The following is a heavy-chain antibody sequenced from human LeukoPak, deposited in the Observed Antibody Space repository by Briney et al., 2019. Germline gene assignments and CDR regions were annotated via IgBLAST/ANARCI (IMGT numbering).Heavy chain of an antibody. CDR2: ISSSSSYI. D-gene: IGHD3-22*01. CDR1: GFTFSSYS. Sequence: GGSLRLSCAASGFTFSSYSMNWVRQAPGKGLEWVSSISSSSSYIYYADSVKGRFTISRDNAKNSLYLQMNSLRAEDTAVYYCAPMSYDSSGYYESRGQGTLVTVSS. V-gene: IGHV3-21*01. CDR3: APMSYDSSGYYES. J-gene: IGHJ4*02.